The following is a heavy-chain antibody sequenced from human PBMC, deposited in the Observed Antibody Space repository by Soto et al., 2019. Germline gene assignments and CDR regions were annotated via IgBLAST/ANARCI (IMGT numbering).Heavy chain of an antibody. J-gene: IGHJ6*03. CDR3: AREYYDFWSGYRDYYYYYMDV. Sequence: ASVKVSCKASGGTFSSYTISWVRQAPGQGLEWMGRIIPILGIANYAQKFQGRVTITADKSTSTAYMELSSLRSEDTAVYYCAREYYDFWSGYRDYYYYYMDVWGKGTTVTVSS. CDR2: IIPILGIA. V-gene: IGHV1-69*04. D-gene: IGHD3-3*01. CDR1: GGTFSSYT.